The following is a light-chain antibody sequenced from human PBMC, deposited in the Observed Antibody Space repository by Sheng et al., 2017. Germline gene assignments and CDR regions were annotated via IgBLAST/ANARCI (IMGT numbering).Light chain of an antibody. J-gene: IGLJ2*01. CDR2: KDS. V-gene: IGLV3-27*01. Sequence: SYELTQPSSVSVSPGQTARITCSGDVLDKKKXARWFQQKPGQAPVLVIYKDSERPSGIPERFSGSSSGTTVTLTISGAQVEDEADYYCYSAADNNLGVFGGGTKLTVL. CDR1: VLDKKKX. CDR3: YSAADNNLGV.